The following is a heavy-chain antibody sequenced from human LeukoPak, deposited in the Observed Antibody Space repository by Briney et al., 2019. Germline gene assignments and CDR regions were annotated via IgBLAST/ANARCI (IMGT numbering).Heavy chain of an antibody. V-gene: IGHV3-21*01. J-gene: IGHJ4*02. CDR1: GFTFSSYA. CDR2: IDSSSSYI. D-gene: IGHD3-3*01. CDR3: ARGPHGGFVIIPTEF. Sequence: GGSLRLSCAASGFTFSSYAMNWVRQAPGKGLEWVSSIDSSSSYIYYADSVKGRFTISRVNAKNSLFLQMNSLRAEDTAVYYCARGPHGGFVIIPTEFWGQGTLVTVSS.